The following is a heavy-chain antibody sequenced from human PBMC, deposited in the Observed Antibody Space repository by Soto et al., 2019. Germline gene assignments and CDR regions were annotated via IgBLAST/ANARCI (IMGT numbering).Heavy chain of an antibody. Sequence: QVHLVQSGAEVQKPGASVKLSCKTSGYTFTNFDVNWVRQAAGQGREWMGWMRPNSENKGYAPRFHGRLTMTRDTAITTAYMERNSLTAEDTAVYYCARVFGSSWNTGGENWFDFWGQGTLVTVAS. CDR1: GYTFTNFD. D-gene: IGHD6-13*01. CDR3: ARVFGSSWNTGGENWFDF. J-gene: IGHJ5*01. CDR2: MRPNSENK. V-gene: IGHV1-8*01.